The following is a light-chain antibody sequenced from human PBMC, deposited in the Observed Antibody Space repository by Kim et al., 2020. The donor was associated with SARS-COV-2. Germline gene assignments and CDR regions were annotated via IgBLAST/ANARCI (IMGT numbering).Light chain of an antibody. Sequence: EIVMTQSPATLSVSPGERVTLSCRASQSISGNLGWYQQKPGQAPRLLIYAASTRATGIPARLSGSGSGTEFTLTINNLQSEDFAVYCCQQYNDWPWTFGQGTKLEI. CDR1: QSISGN. V-gene: IGKV3-15*01. CDR2: AAS. CDR3: QQYNDWPWT. J-gene: IGKJ1*01.